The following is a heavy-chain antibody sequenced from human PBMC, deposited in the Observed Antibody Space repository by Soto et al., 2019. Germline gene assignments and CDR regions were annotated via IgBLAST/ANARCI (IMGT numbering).Heavy chain of an antibody. CDR1: GGTFSSYA. V-gene: IGHV1-69*13. Sequence: GASVKVSCKASGGTFSSYAISWVRQAPGQGLEWMGGIIPIFGTANYAQKFQGRVTITADESTSTAYMELSSLRSEDTAVYYCASLNYDSSGYSHYYGMDVWGQGTTVTVSS. CDR2: IIPIFGTA. J-gene: IGHJ6*02. CDR3: ASLNYDSSGYSHYYGMDV. D-gene: IGHD3-22*01.